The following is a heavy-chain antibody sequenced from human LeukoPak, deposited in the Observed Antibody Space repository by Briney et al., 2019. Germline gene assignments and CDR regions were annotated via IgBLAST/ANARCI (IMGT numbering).Heavy chain of an antibody. CDR2: IGGSSGST. D-gene: IGHD1-26*01. Sequence: PGGSLRLSCAASGFTFSSYAMSWVRQAPGKGLEWVSTIGGSSGSTHYADSVKGRFTISRDNSKNTLYLQMNSLRAEDTAVYYCAKLVGAIPTDYWGQGTLVTASS. V-gene: IGHV3-23*01. CDR3: AKLVGAIPTDY. J-gene: IGHJ4*02. CDR1: GFTFSSYA.